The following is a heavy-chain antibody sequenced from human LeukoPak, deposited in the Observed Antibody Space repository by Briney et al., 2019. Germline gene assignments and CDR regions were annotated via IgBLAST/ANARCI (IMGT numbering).Heavy chain of an antibody. Sequence: SETLSLTCTVSGGSISNYYWSWIRQPPGKGLEWIGYIYYSGSTNNNPSLKSRVTISVDTSKNQFSLKLNSVTAADTAVYYCARAGEEIAVAGARYYFDYWGQGTLVTVSS. V-gene: IGHV4-59*01. CDR2: IYYSGST. J-gene: IGHJ4*02. CDR3: ARAGEEIAVAGARYYFDY. CDR1: GGSISNYY. D-gene: IGHD6-19*01.